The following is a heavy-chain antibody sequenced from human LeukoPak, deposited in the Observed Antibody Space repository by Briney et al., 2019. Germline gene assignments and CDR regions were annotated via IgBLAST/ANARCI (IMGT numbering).Heavy chain of an antibody. CDR2: ISSSSSYI. D-gene: IGHD2-2*01. CDR3: ARVGSDYCSSTSCYPH. J-gene: IGHJ4*02. V-gene: IGHV3-21*01. CDR1: GFIFSSYS. Sequence: GGSLRLSCAASGFIFSSYSMNWVRQAPGKGLEWVSSISSSSSYIYYADSVKGRFTISRDNAKNSLYLQMNSLRAEDTAVYYCARVGSDYCSSTSCYPHWGQGTLVTVSS.